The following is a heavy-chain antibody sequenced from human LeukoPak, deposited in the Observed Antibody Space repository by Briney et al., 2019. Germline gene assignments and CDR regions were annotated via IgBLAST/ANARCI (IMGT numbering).Heavy chain of an antibody. J-gene: IGHJ4*02. Sequence: PGGSLRLSCAASGFTFSSYWMTWVRQAPGKGLEWLANIKEDGSEKSYVDSVRGRFTISRDNAQNPLYLQMKSLRAEDTAVYFCARDGYATGSHDYWGQGTLVTVSS. V-gene: IGHV3-7*04. D-gene: IGHD3-10*01. CDR1: GFTFSSYW. CDR3: ARDGYATGSHDY. CDR2: IKEDGSEK.